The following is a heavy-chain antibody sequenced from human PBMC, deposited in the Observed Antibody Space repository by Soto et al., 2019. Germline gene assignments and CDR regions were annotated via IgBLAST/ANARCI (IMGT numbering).Heavy chain of an antibody. J-gene: IGHJ4*02. V-gene: IGHV3-23*01. Sequence: EVQLLESGGGLVQPGGSLRLSCAASGFTFSSYAMSWVRQAPGKGLEWVSAISGSGGSTYYADSVKGRFTISRDHSKNTLYLQMNSLRAEDTAVYYCAKSLLRYFVMAYWGQGTLVTVSS. CDR3: AKSLLRYFVMAY. CDR1: GFTFSSYA. CDR2: ISGSGGST. D-gene: IGHD3-9*01.